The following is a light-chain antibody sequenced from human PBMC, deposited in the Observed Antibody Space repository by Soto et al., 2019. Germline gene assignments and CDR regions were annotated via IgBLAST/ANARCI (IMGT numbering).Light chain of an antibody. J-gene: IGKJ5*01. CDR2: WAS. Sequence: DIALTQSPDSLSLSLGERATINCKSSQSVFYNSYNRSYLAWYQVKPGRPPKLLFSWASTRESGVPDRFSGRGSGAEFTLTISSLQAEDVAFYYCQQYYSTLISFGQGTRLEIK. CDR3: QQYYSTLIS. CDR1: QSVFYNSYNRSY. V-gene: IGKV4-1*01.